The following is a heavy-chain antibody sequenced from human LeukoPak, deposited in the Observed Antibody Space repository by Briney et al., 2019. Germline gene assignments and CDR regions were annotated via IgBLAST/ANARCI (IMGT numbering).Heavy chain of an antibody. CDR1: GFTFSSSW. CDR2: IKPDGSDK. CDR3: ARDSVSGWYLDY. V-gene: IGHV3-7*01. Sequence: GGSLRLSCAASGFTFSSSWMTWVRQAPGKGLEWVANIKPDGSDKYYVDSVKGRFTISRDNAKNSLYLQMNSLRAEDTAVYYCARDSVSGWYLDYWGQGTLVTVPS. D-gene: IGHD6-19*01. J-gene: IGHJ4*02.